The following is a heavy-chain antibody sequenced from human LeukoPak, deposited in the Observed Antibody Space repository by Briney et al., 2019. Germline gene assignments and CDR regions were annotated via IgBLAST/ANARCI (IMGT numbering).Heavy chain of an antibody. CDR3: AANSADYNTLGSSYKV. CDR2: INHNGYT. J-gene: IGHJ4*02. V-gene: IGHV4-34*01. Sequence: PSETLSLTCAVYGGSFSYSYWSWIRQPPGKGLEWIGEINHNGYTNYNPSLKSRVTISVDTSKNQFSLKLNSVTAADTAVFYCAANSADYNTLGSSYKVWGQGTLVTVSS. CDR1: GGSFSYSY. D-gene: IGHD3-10*01.